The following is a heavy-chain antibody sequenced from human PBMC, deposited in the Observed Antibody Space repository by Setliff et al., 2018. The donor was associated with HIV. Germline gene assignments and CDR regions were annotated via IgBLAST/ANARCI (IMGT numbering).Heavy chain of an antibody. CDR1: GGSFSGNH. V-gene: IGHV4-34*12. CDR2: VLYNGGT. Sequence: SETLSLTCTIYGGSFSGNHWSWIRQSPGNGLEWIGEVLYNGGTRYNPSLENRVSMSVDTSKNQFSLRLLSVTTADTAVYYCASRGCSGVGEFDYWGQGTLVTVSS. D-gene: IGHD2-15*01. J-gene: IGHJ4*02. CDR3: ASRGCSGVGEFDY.